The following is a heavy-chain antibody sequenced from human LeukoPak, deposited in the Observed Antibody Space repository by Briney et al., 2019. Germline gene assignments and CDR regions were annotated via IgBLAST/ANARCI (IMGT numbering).Heavy chain of an antibody. D-gene: IGHD3-22*01. J-gene: IGHJ4*02. CDR1: GFTFSSYA. CDR2: ISGSGGST. Sequence: GGSLRLSCAASGFTFSSYAMSWVRQAPGRGLEWVSAISGSGGSTYYADSVKGRFTISRDNAKNSLYLQMNSLRAEDTAVYYCARDKGDYDTSGSLFVFGGQGTLVTVSS. CDR3: ARDKGDYDTSGSLFVF. V-gene: IGHV3-23*01.